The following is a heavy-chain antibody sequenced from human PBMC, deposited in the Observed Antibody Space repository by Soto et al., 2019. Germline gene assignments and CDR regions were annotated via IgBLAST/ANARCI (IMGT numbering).Heavy chain of an antibody. CDR2: IIPILGTA. Sequence: SVKVSCKASGGTFSSYAISWVRQAPGQGLEWMGGIIPILGTANYAQKFQGRVTITTDESTSTAYMELSSLRSEDTAVYYCASGWSSSTSRARERYYYYGMDVWGQGTTVTVYS. CDR3: ASGWSSSTSRARERYYYYGMDV. CDR1: GGTFSSYA. V-gene: IGHV1-69*05. J-gene: IGHJ6*02. D-gene: IGHD2-2*01.